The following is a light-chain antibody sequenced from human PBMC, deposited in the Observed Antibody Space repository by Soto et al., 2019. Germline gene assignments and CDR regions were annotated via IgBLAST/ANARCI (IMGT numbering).Light chain of an antibody. CDR1: QGIRDD. CDR3: LQDYNYPWT. J-gene: IGKJ1*01. V-gene: IGKV1-6*01. CDR2: AAS. Sequence: AIQMTQSPSSLSASVGDRVTISCRASQGIRDDLAWYQQKPGKAPKLLIYAASSLHSGAPSRFRGSGSGTDFTLTISSRQPEDFATYYCLQDYNYPWTFGQGTKVEMK.